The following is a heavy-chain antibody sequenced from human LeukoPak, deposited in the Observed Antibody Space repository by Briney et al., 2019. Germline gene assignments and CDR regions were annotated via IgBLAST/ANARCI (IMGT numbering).Heavy chain of an antibody. CDR2: INTDGSST. V-gene: IGHV3-74*01. D-gene: IGHD3-22*01. J-gene: IGHJ5*02. Sequence: GGSLRLSCAASGFTFSSYWMHWVRQAPGKGLVWVSRINTDGSSTSYADSVKGRFTISRDNAKNTLYLQMNSLRAEDTAVYYYARAKFKYYYDSSGYNWFDPWGQGTLVTVSS. CDR1: GFTFSSYW. CDR3: ARAKFKYYYDSSGYNWFDP.